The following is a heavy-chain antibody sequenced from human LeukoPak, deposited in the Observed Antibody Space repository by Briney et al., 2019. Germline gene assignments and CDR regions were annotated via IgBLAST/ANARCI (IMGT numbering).Heavy chain of an antibody. J-gene: IGHJ6*03. D-gene: IGHD2-2*01. Sequence: PSETLSLTCTVSGGSISSYYWSWIRQPAGKGLEWIGRIYTSGSTNYNPSLKSRVTMSVDTSKNQFSLKLSSVTAADTAVYYCARGTSSVYYYYYYMDVWGKGTTVTVSS. CDR3: ARGTSSVYYYYYYMDV. CDR2: IYTSGST. V-gene: IGHV4-4*07. CDR1: GGSISSYY.